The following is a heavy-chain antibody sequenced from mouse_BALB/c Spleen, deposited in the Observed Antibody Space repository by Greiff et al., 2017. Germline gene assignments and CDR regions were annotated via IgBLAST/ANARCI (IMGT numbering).Heavy chain of an antibody. V-gene: IGHV5-4*02. CDR2: ISDGGSYT. D-gene: IGHD2-14*01. CDR3: ARGEVRWYFDV. Sequence: EVHLVESGGGLVKPGGSLKLSCAASGFTFSDYYMYWVRQTPEKRLEWVATISDGGSYTYYPDSVKGRFTISRDNAKNNLYLQMSSLKSEDTAMYYCARGEVRWYFDVWGAGTTVTVSS. J-gene: IGHJ1*01. CDR1: GFTFSDYY.